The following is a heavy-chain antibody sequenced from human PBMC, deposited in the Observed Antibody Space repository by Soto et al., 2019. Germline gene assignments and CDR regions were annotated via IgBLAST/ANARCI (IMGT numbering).Heavy chain of an antibody. V-gene: IGHV3-23*01. CDR3: AKTSGESYPESRVFDS. CDR1: GFTFSSFA. Sequence: GGSLRLSCAASGFTFSSFAMSWVRQAPGKGLDWVSAISGSGGDTLYADSVKGRFTISRDNSKNILYLQMTGLRDEDAAIYYCAKTSGESYPESRVFDSWGQGTRVTVSS. J-gene: IGHJ4*02. D-gene: IGHD1-26*01. CDR2: ISGSGGDT.